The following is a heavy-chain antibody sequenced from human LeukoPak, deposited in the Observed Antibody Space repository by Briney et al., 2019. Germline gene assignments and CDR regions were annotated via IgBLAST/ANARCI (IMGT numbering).Heavy chain of an antibody. Sequence: GGTLRLSCAASGFTFSSYAMSWVRQAPGKGLEWVSTIPGSGGNTYYKDSVKGRFTISRDNSKNTLYLQMNSLRAEDTAVYYCAKWLRVATTYFDFWGQGTLVTVSS. CDR2: IPGSGGNT. CDR1: GFTFSSYA. CDR3: AKWLRVATTYFDF. D-gene: IGHD5-24*01. V-gene: IGHV3-23*01. J-gene: IGHJ4*02.